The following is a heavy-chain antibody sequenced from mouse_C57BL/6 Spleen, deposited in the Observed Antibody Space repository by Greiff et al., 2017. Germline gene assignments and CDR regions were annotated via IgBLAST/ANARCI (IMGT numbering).Heavy chain of an antibody. CDR1: GYAFSSYW. Sequence: VQRVESGAELVKPGASVKISCKASGYAFSSYWMNWVKQRPGKGLEWIGQIYPGDGDTNYNGKFKGKATLTADKSSSTAYMQLSSLTSEDSAVYFCARDGPGAMDYWGQGTSVTVSS. D-gene: IGHD3-1*01. V-gene: IGHV1-80*01. J-gene: IGHJ4*01. CDR3: ARDGPGAMDY. CDR2: IYPGDGDT.